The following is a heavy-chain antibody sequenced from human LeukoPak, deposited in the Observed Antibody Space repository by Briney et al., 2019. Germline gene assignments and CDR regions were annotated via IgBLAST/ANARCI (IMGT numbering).Heavy chain of an antibody. CDR2: IKPNSGGT. Sequence: ASVKVSYKASGYTFTGYDMHWVRQAPGHGLEWRGWIKPNSGGTNYAQKFQGRVTMTRDTSISTAYMELSRLRSDDTAVYYCARGFAAAYNWFDPWGQGTLVTVSS. CDR1: GYTFTGYD. CDR3: ARGFAAAYNWFDP. V-gene: IGHV1-2*02. D-gene: IGHD6-13*01. J-gene: IGHJ5*02.